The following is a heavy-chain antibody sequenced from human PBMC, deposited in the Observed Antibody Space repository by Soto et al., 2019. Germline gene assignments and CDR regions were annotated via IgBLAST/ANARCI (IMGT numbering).Heavy chain of an antibody. CDR3: ANYNYYDASGPY. J-gene: IGHJ4*02. Sequence: PRGSLRLSCAASGFTFSSYAMSWVRQAPGKGLEWVSAISGSGGNTYYADSVKGRFTISRDNSKNTLYLQMNSLRAEDTAVYYCANYNYYDASGPYWGKVTLVTVS. CDR1: GFTFSSYA. CDR2: ISGSGGNT. V-gene: IGHV3-23*01. D-gene: IGHD3-22*01.